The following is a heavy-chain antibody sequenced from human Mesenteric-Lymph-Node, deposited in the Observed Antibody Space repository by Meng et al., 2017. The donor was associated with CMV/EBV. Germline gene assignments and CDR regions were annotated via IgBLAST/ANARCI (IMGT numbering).Heavy chain of an antibody. Sequence: GESLKISCAASGLPYSSYWMAWVRQAPGKGLEWVANINGDGSEIFYVDSVKGRFTISRDNAKNSVYLQMNSLRAEDTAVYYCASLGYCSSTSCSRGMDVWGQGTTVTVSS. V-gene: IGHV3-7*03. CDR1: GLPYSSYW. J-gene: IGHJ6*02. CDR2: INGDGSEI. D-gene: IGHD2-2*01. CDR3: ASLGYCSSTSCSRGMDV.